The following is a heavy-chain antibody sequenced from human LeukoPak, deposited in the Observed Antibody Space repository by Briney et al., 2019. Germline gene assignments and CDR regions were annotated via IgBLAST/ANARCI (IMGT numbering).Heavy chain of an antibody. D-gene: IGHD3-22*01. CDR3: ASTLDVYDSSGSYDY. CDR2: INPNSGDT. CDR1: GYTFTGYY. V-gene: IGHV1-2*02. Sequence: ASVKVSCKASGYTFTGYYMHWVRQAPGQGLEWMGWINPNSGDTNYAQKFQGRVTMTRDTSISTAYMELSRLRSDDTAVYYCASTLDVYDSSGSYDYWGQGTLVTVSS. J-gene: IGHJ4*02.